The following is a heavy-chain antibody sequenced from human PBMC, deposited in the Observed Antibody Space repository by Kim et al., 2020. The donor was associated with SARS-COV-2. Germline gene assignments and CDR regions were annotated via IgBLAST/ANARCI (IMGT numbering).Heavy chain of an antibody. CDR2: IYYSGST. CDR3: AILDDFWSGYPHFDY. V-gene: IGHV4-59*13. D-gene: IGHD3-3*01. Sequence: SETLSLTCAVSGGSISSYYWSWIRQPPGKGLEWIGYIYYSGSTYYNPSLKSRVTISVDTSKNQFSLKLSSVTAADTAVYYCAILDDFWSGYPHFDYWGHGTLVTVSS. CDR1: GGSISSYY. J-gene: IGHJ4*01.